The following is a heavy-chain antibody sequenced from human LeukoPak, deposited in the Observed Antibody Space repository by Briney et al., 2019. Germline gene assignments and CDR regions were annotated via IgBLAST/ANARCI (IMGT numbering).Heavy chain of an antibody. Sequence: ASVKVSCKPFAYIFTINGISSVREAPGQGLEWMGWISTNKGNTNYAQRLQGRVTMTTDTSTSTACMELRSPRSDDTTIYYCVRDIQWRISTWGQGTLVTVSS. CDR1: AYIFTING. CDR3: VRDIQWRIST. D-gene: IGHD2-15*01. V-gene: IGHV1-18*01. CDR2: ISTNKGNT. J-gene: IGHJ5*02.